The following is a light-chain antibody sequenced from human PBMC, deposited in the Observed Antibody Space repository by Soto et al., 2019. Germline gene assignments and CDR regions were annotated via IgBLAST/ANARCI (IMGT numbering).Light chain of an antibody. CDR2: AAS. Sequence: DIKMTQSPSSLSASVGDRVTITCRASQGIDRWLAWYQQKPGEAPNVMIYAASSLRSGVPSRFSGSGYGTDFSLTISSLQPEDVATYYCKQSKSFPLTFGGGTKVDIK. J-gene: IGKJ4*01. CDR1: QGIDRW. CDR3: KQSKSFPLT. V-gene: IGKV1-12*01.